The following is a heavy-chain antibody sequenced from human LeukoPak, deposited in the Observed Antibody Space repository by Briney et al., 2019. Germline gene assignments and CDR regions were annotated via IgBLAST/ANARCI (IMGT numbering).Heavy chain of an antibody. CDR3: AKDFDFDGLLYASSDAFDI. CDR2: ISGSGGST. V-gene: IGHV3-23*01. D-gene: IGHD3-9*01. Sequence: PGGSLRLSCAASGFTFSSYAMSWVRQAPGKGLEWVSAISGSGGSTYYADSVKGRFTISRDNSKNTLYLQMNSLRAEDTAVYYCAKDFDFDGLLYASSDAFDIWGQGTMVTVSS. J-gene: IGHJ3*02. CDR1: GFTFSSYA.